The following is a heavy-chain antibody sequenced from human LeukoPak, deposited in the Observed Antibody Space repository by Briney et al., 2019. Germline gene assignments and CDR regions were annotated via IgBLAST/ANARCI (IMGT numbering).Heavy chain of an antibody. J-gene: IGHJ5*02. D-gene: IGHD2-2*01. V-gene: IGHV3-7*02. CDR1: GFTFITYW. CDR2: IKQDGSEK. CDR3: ARGQVGYCSSTSCPVAMFDP. Sequence: GGSLRLSCAASGFTFITYWMTWVRQAPGKGLEWVANIKQDGSEKYYVDSVKGRFTISRDNAKNTLYLQMNSLRAEDTALYYCARGQVGYCSSTSCPVAMFDPWGQGTLVTVSS.